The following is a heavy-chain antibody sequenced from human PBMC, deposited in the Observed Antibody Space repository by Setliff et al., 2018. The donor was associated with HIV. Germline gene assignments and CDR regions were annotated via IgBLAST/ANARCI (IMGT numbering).Heavy chain of an antibody. CDR1: GGSISSGSYY. V-gene: IGHV4-61*09. CDR2: IYTSGST. J-gene: IGHJ6*03. D-gene: IGHD1-1*01. CDR3: ARERNDDPFDYYYYYMDV. Sequence: SETLSLTCTVSGGSISSGSYYWSWIRQPAGKGLEWIGHIYTSGSTNYNPSLKSRVTISVDTSKKQFSLKLSSVTAADTAVYYCARERNDDPFDYYYYYMDVWGKGTTVTVSS.